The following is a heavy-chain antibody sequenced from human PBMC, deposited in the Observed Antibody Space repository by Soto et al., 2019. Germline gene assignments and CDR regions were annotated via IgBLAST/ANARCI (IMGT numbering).Heavy chain of an antibody. Sequence: SETLSLTCTVSGGSISSSSYYWGWIRQPPGKGLEWIGSIYYSGSTYYNPSLKSRVTISVDTSKNQFSLKLSSVTAADTAVYYCARDSTSYYYGMDVWGQGTTVTVSS. CDR2: IYYSGST. CDR3: ARDSTSYYYGMDV. J-gene: IGHJ6*02. V-gene: IGHV4-39*02. CDR1: GGSISSSSYY.